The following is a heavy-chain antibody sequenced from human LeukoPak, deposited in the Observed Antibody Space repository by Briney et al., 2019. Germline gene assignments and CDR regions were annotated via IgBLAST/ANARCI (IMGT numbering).Heavy chain of an antibody. D-gene: IGHD4-23*01. Sequence: SQTLSLTCTVSGGSISSGDYYWSWIRQPPGRGLEWIGYIYYSGSTYYNPSLKSRVTISVDTSNNQFSLKLSSVTAADTAVYYCASDRNSDEAFHYWGQGTLVTVSS. CDR2: IYYSGST. CDR1: GGSISSGDYY. J-gene: IGHJ4*02. V-gene: IGHV4-30-4*01. CDR3: ASDRNSDEAFHY.